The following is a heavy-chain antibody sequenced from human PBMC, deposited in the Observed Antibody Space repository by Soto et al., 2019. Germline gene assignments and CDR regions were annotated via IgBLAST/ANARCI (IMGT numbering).Heavy chain of an antibody. D-gene: IGHD2-15*01. J-gene: IGHJ6*03. CDR2: IYYSGST. CDR1: GGSISSSSYY. Sequence: SETLSLTCTVSGGSISSSSYYWGWIRQPPGKGLEWIGSIYYSGSTYYNPSLKSRVTISVDTSKNQFSLKLSSVTAADTAVYYCARGGCSGGSCYTDYYYYMDVWGKGTTVTVSS. CDR3: ARGGCSGGSCYTDYYYYMDV. V-gene: IGHV4-39*01.